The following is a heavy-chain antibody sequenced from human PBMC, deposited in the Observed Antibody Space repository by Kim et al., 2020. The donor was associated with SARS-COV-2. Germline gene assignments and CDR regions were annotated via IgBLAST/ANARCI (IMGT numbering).Heavy chain of an antibody. V-gene: IGHV3-23*01. CDR2: ISGSGAGT. CDR1: GFTFSGYG. Sequence: GGSLRLSCAASGFTFSGYGMNWVRQAPGKGLEWVSAISGSGAGTYYADSVKGRFTISRDNSKNTLHLQMSSLRAEDTAVYYCSKAGWTTVAPSGHYYYYGVDVWGQGTTVIVSS. J-gene: IGHJ6*02. D-gene: IGHD4-17*01. CDR3: SKAGWTTVAPSGHYYYYGVDV.